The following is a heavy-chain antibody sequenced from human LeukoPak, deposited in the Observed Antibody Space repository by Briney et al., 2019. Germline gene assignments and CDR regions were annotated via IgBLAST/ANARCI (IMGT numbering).Heavy chain of an antibody. CDR3: ARSSGARWFFHY. D-gene: IGHD2-15*01. CDR1: GYSFTNSW. Sequence: GESSLICCKDSGYSFTNSWIGWVRQMPGKGLEWMGIICPGDSDTRYSPSFQGPLTISADESISTAYLQWSSLRASDTAMYYCARSSGARWFFHYWGQGTLVTVSS. CDR2: ICPGDSDT. J-gene: IGHJ4*02. V-gene: IGHV5-51*01.